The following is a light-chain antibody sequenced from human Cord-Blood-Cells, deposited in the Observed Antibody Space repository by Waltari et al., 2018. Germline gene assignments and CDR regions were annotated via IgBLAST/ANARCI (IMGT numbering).Light chain of an antibody. CDR3: QQSYSTPYT. CDR1: QSSSSY. J-gene: IGKJ2*01. V-gene: IGKV1-39*01. CDR2: AAS. Sequence: DIQMTKSPSSLSASVGHRVTITCRASQSSSSYLNWYQQKPGKAPKLLIYAASRLQSGVPSRFSGSGSGTDFTLTISSLQPEDFATYYCQQSYSTPYTFGQGTKLEIK.